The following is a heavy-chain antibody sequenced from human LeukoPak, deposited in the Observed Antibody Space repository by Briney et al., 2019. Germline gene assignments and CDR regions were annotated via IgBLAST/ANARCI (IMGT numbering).Heavy chain of an antibody. CDR3: AREDTAMVYYFDY. D-gene: IGHD5-18*01. CDR2: INPSGGST. V-gene: IGHV1-46*01. CDR1: GYTFTNYY. Sequence: ASVKVSCKASGYTFTNYYMHWVRQAPGQGLEWMGIINPSGGSTSYAQEFQGRVTMTRDTSTSTVYMELSSLRSEDTAVYYCAREDTAMVYYFDYWGQGTLVTVSS. J-gene: IGHJ4*02.